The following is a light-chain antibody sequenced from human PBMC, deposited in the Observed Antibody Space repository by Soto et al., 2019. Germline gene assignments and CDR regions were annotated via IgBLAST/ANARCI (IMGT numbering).Light chain of an antibody. CDR1: GTDVGSHKL. J-gene: IGLJ1*01. CDR3: CSSSRSRPFYG. V-gene: IGLV2-23*01. CDR2: EGT. Sequence: QSVLTQPASVSGSPGQSITISCPGTGTDVGSHKLVSWYQQHPGKAPKRMVYEGTKRPSGVSDRCSGSKSYNTASLTISGLQAEDEGDCFCCSSSRSRPFYGFGTGTKVTVL.